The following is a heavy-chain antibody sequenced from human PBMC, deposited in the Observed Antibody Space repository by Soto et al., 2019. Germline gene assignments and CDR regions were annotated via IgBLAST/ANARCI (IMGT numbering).Heavy chain of an antibody. V-gene: IGHV1-69*13. Sequence: GASVKVSCKASGGTFSSYAISWVRQAPGQGLEWMGGIIPIFGTANYAQKFQGRVTITADESTSTAYMEPSSLRSEDTAVYYCARDPDYYGSGSYYMGPRYYGMDVWGQGTTVTVSS. CDR1: GGTFSSYA. D-gene: IGHD3-10*01. CDR2: IIPIFGTA. J-gene: IGHJ6*02. CDR3: ARDPDYYGSGSYYMGPRYYGMDV.